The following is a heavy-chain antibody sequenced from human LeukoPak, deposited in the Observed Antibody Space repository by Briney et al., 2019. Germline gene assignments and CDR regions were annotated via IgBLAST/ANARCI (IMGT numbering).Heavy chain of an antibody. V-gene: IGHV3-23*01. J-gene: IGHJ6*02. CDR1: GFTFSSYA. D-gene: IGHD2-2*01. CDR2: ISGSGDST. CDR3: AKEVAAVPADAMDV. Sequence: PGGSLRLSCAASGFTFSSYAMSWVRQAPGKGLEWGSVISGSGDSTYYADSVKGRFTVSRDNRKSTLYLQMNSLRVEDTAIYYCAKEVAAVPADAMDVWGQGTTVTVSS.